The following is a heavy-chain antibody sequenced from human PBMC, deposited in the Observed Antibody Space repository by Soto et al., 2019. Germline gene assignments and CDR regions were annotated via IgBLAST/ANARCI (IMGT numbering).Heavy chain of an antibody. D-gene: IGHD6-6*01. CDR2: IVVGSGNT. J-gene: IGHJ6*02. V-gene: IGHV1-58*01. CDR3: AEEGQTSIAASSHYYYYGMDG. CDR1: GFTFTSSA. Sequence: ASVKVSCKASGFTFTSSAVQWVRQARGQRLEWIGWIVVGSGNTNYAQKFQERVTITRDMSTSTAYMELSSLRSEDTAVYYCAEEGQTSIAASSHYYYYGMDGWGQGTTVTVAS.